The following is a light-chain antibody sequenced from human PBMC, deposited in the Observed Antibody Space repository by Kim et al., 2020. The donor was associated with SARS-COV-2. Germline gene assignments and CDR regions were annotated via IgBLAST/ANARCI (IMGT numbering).Light chain of an antibody. Sequence: DIQMTQSPSTLSAYVGDRVTITCRASQSISSWLAWYQQKPGKPPKVLIYKASSLEIGVPSRFSGSGFGTVFTLTISSLQPDDFATYYCQQYNSYPWTFGQGTKVDIK. V-gene: IGKV1-5*03. J-gene: IGKJ1*01. CDR1: QSISSW. CDR2: KAS. CDR3: QQYNSYPWT.